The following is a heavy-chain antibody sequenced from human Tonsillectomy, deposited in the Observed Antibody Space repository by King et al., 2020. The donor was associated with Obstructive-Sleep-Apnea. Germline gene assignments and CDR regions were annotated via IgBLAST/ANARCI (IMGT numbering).Heavy chain of an antibody. CDR2: ISSKANSYAT. J-gene: IGHJ5*02. CDR1: GFTFSGSA. CDR3: TSRGGTDSSGYYYVDPVGS. Sequence: VQLVESGGGLVQPGGSLKLSCAASGFTFSGSAMHWVRQASGKGLEWVGRISSKANSYATAYAASVKGRFTISRDDSKNTAFLQMNSLKTEDTAVYFCTSRGGTDSSGYYYVDPVGSWGQGTLVTVSS. V-gene: IGHV3-73*02. D-gene: IGHD3-22*01.